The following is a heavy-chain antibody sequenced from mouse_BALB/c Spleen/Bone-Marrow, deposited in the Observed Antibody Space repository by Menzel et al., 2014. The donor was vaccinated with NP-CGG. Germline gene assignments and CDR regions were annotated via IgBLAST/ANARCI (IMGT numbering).Heavy chain of an antibody. CDR2: INPNNGGT. V-gene: IGHV1-18*01. Sequence: VQLQQSGPELVKPGASVRISCKASGYTFTDYNMDWVKQSHGKRLEWIGDINPNNGGTIYNQKFKGKATLTVDKSSSTAYMELRRVTSEDTAVDYCARGGCYACFAYWGEGTLVAVST. J-gene: IGHJ3*01. D-gene: IGHD1-1*02. CDR3: ARGGCYACFAY. CDR1: GYTFTDYN.